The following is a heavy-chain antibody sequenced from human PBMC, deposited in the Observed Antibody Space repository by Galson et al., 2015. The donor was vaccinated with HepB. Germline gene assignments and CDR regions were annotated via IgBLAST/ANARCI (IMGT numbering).Heavy chain of an antibody. CDR1: GFMFSSYV. D-gene: IGHD4-17*01. CDR3: LVSGDNEGYYYGMDV. CDR2: IDDTGGST. V-gene: IGHV3-23*01. J-gene: IGHJ6*02. Sequence: SLRLSCAASGFMFSSYVMRWVRQAPGKGLEWVSFIDDTGGSTYYADSVKGRFTISRDNSKSTLYLQMNSLRTEDTAVYYCLVSGDNEGYYYGMDVWGQGTTVTVSS.